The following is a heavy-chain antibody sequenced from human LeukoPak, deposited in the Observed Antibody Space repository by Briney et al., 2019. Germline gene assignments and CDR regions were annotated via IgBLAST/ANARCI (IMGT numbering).Heavy chain of an antibody. CDR3: ARDTKTTVTTAGY. Sequence: SVKVSCKASGYTFTDYYMHWVRQAPGQGLEWMGWISPNTGGTTYAHKFEGRVTMTRDTSIRTAYMELSRLTSDDTAVYYCARDTKTTVTTAGYWGQGTLVTVSS. J-gene: IGHJ4*02. D-gene: IGHD4-17*01. V-gene: IGHV1-2*07. CDR2: ISPNTGGT. CDR1: GYTFTDYY.